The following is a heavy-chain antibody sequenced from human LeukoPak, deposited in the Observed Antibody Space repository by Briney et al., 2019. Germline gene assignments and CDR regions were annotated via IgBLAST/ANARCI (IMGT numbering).Heavy chain of an antibody. J-gene: IGHJ5*02. CDR1: GGSFSGYY. D-gene: IGHD3-9*01. V-gene: IGHV3-23*01. CDR3: ARDLDWGAFDA. Sequence: PSETLSLTCAVYGGSFSGYYWSWIRQPPGKGLEWVSGISPSGSISYYADSVKGRFTISRDNSKNTVSLQMNSLRAEDTALYYCARDLDWGAFDAWGQGTLVTVSS. CDR2: ISPSGSIS.